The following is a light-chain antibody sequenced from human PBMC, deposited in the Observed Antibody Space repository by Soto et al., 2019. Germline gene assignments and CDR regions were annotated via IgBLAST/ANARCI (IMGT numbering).Light chain of an antibody. CDR2: GAS. CDR1: QSFSSSY. CDR3: QQYGSSPLT. V-gene: IGKV3-20*01. J-gene: IGKJ4*01. Sequence: EIVLTQSPGTLFLSPGERATLSCRASQSFSSSYLAWYQQKAGQAPRLLIYGASSRATGIPDRFSGSGSGTDFTLTISRVEPEDFAVYYCQQYGSSPLTFGGGTKVEIK.